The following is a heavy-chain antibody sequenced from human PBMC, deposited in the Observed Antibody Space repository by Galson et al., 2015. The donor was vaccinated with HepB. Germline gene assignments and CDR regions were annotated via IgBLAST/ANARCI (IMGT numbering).Heavy chain of an antibody. D-gene: IGHD5-24*01. CDR3: ARGQKRGRDGYNYFYYYGMDV. CDR1: GGSISSGGYY. V-gene: IGHV4-31*03. Sequence: TLSLTCTVSGGSISSGGYYWSWIRQHPGKGLEWIGYIYYSGSTYYNPSLESRVTISVDTSKNQFSLKLSSVTAADTAVYYCARGQKRGRDGYNYFYYYGMDVWGQGTTVTVSS. CDR2: IYYSGST. J-gene: IGHJ6*02.